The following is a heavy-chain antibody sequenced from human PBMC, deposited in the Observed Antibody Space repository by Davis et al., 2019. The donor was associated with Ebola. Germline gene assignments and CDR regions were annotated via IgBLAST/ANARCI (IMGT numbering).Heavy chain of an antibody. CDR3: AKARGTAAGEFDP. J-gene: IGHJ5*02. CDR1: GFIFSSYW. CDR2: IKTDGSEM. V-gene: IGHV3-7*01. Sequence: GESLKISCAASGFIFSSYWMNWVRQVPGKGLEWLANIKTDGSEMYYADSVKGRFTISRDNAKNSLYLQLNSLRAEDTAVYYCAKARGTAAGEFDPWGQGTLVTVSS. D-gene: IGHD6-13*01.